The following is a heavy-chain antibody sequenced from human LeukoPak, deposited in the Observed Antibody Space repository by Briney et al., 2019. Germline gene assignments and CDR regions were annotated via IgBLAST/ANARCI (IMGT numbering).Heavy chain of an antibody. CDR2: IDTDGTTT. Sequence: GGSLRLSCVASGFTFSSYWMHWVRQAPGKGLVWVSRIDTDGTTTNYADSVKGRFTISRDNAENTVFLQMNILRPEDTAVYYCARADYDSSGYHFDYWGQGALVTVSS. J-gene: IGHJ4*02. CDR3: ARADYDSSGYHFDY. V-gene: IGHV3-74*01. CDR1: GFTFSSYW. D-gene: IGHD3-22*01.